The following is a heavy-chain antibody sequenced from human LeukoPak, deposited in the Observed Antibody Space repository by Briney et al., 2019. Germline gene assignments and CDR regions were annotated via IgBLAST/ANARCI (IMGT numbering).Heavy chain of an antibody. CDR2: ISYDGSNK. V-gene: IGHV3-30-3*01. CDR3: ACYTGAARPLKDAFDI. D-gene: IGHD6-6*01. Sequence: GRSLRLSCAASGFTFSSYAMHWVRQAPGKGLEWVAVISYDGSNKYYADSVKGRFTISRDNSKNTLYLQMNSLRAEDTAVYYCACYTGAARPLKDAFDIWGQGTMVTVSS. J-gene: IGHJ3*02. CDR1: GFTFSSYA.